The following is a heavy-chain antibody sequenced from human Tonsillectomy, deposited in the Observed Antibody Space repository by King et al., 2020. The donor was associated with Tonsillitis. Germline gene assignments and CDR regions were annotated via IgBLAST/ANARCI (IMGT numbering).Heavy chain of an antibody. D-gene: IGHD1-14*01. V-gene: IGHV2-70*11. Sequence: TLKESGPALVKPPQTLTLTCTFSGFSLSTSGMCVSWIRQPPGKALEWLGRIDWDDDKYYNTSLKTRLTISKDTSKNQVVLTMTNMDPVDTATYYCARIREITVACLDYFDYWGQGILVTVSS. J-gene: IGHJ4*02. CDR2: IDWDDDK. CDR1: GFSLSTSGMC. CDR3: ARIREITVACLDYFDY.